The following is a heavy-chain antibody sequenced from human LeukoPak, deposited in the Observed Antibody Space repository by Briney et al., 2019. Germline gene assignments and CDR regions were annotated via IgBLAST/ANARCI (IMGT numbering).Heavy chain of an antibody. CDR3: ARGMAALYGDHFDY. CDR1: GGSISSYY. V-gene: IGHV4-59*01. D-gene: IGHD4-17*01. J-gene: IGHJ4*02. Sequence: SSETVSLTCTVSGGSISSYYWSWIRQPPGKGLEWIGYIYYSGSTNYNPSLKTRVTISVDTSKNQFSLKLSSVTAADTAVYYCARGMAALYGDHFDYWGQGTLFTVSP. CDR2: IYYSGST.